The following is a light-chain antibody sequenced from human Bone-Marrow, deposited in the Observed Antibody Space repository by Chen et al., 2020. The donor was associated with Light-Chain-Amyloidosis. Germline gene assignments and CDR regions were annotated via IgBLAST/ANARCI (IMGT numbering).Light chain of an antibody. J-gene: IGLJ2*01. CDR2: RDT. V-gene: IGLV3-25*03. Sequence: SYALTQPPSVSVSPGQTARITCSGDDLPTKYAYWYQQKPGQAPVLVIHRDTERPSGISERFSGSSSGTPATLTISGVQAEDEADYHCQSADSSGTYEVRFGGGTKLTVL. CDR3: QSADSSGTYEVR. CDR1: DLPTKY.